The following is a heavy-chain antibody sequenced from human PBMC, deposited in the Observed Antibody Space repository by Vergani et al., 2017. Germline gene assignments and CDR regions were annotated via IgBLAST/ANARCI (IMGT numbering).Heavy chain of an antibody. J-gene: IGHJ4*02. CDR2: IGKDGINT. D-gene: IGHD2-21*02. Sequence: VQLVESGGGLLKPGDHVRLSCAVSGLNFNDAWMTWVRQAPGKGLEWLAYIGKDGINTRYRDAVKGRFTVSRDNSKDILYLQMDSLRSEDTALYYCAKYLRDSTDGLPDSWGPGTLVIVSS. CDR3: AKYLRDSTDGLPDS. V-gene: IGHV3-30*02. CDR1: GLNFNDAW.